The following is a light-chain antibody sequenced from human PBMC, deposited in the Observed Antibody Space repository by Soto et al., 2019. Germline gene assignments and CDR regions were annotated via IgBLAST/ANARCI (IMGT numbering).Light chain of an antibody. J-gene: IGLJ2*01. CDR3: AVWDDSVNGGV. CDR1: TSNIGSNT. Sequence: QSVLTQPPSASGTPGQRGTISCSGSTSNIGSNTVTWFQQFPGTAPKVLIYNDNYRPSGVPDRFSGSKSGASASLAISGLRSEDEADYYCAVWDDSVNGGVFGGGTKLTVL. V-gene: IGLV1-44*01. CDR2: NDN.